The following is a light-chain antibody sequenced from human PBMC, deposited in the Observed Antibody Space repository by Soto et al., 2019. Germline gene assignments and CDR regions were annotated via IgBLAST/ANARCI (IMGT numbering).Light chain of an antibody. CDR1: SSDVGGYNY. CDR2: EVS. V-gene: IGLV2-14*01. J-gene: IGLJ1*01. Sequence: QPVLTQPASVSGSPGQSITISCTGTSSDVGGYNYVSWYQHHPGKAPKLMIYEVSNRPSGVSNRFSGSKSGNTASLTISGLQAEDEADYYCTSYTSSSSLDVFGTGTKVTVL. CDR3: TSYTSSSSLDV.